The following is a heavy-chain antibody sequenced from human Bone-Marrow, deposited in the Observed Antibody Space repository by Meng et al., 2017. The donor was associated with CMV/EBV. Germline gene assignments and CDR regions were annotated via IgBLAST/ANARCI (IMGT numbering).Heavy chain of an antibody. J-gene: IGHJ4*01. CDR2: ISYSGST. Sequence: SETLSLTCSVSGGSISSSNYFWGWMRQPPGQGLEWIGSISYSGSTYYNAPLRSRVTISVDTSKNQFSLQLSSVTAADTAVYYCARHPQGGYNYGFHYFVYWGPGTLVNFAS. D-gene: IGHD5-18*01. V-gene: IGHV4-39*01. CDR3: ARHPQGGYNYGFHYFVY. CDR1: GGSISSSNYF.